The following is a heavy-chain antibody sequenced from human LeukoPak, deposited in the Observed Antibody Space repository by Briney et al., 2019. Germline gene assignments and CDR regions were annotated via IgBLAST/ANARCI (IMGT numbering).Heavy chain of an antibody. V-gene: IGHV3-30*18. J-gene: IGHJ4*02. D-gene: IGHD3-9*01. Sequence: PGRSLRLSCAASGFTFSSYGMHWVRQAPGKGLEWVAVISYDGSNKYHADSVKGRFTISRGNSKNTLYLQMNSLRAEDTAVYYCAKDGSILTGYYSLDYWGQGTLVTVSS. CDR1: GFTFSSYG. CDR3: AKDGSILTGYYSLDY. CDR2: ISYDGSNK.